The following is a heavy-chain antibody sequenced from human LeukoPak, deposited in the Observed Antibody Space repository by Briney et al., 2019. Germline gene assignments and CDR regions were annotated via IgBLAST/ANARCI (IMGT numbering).Heavy chain of an antibody. CDR1: GFTFSSYA. D-gene: IGHD2-15*01. CDR2: ISGSGGST. Sequence: GGSLRLSCAASGFTFSSYAMRWVRQAPGKGLEWVSAISGSGGSTYYADSVKGRFTISRDNSKNTLYLQMNSLRAEDTAVYYCAKEGPYCSGGSCYSRDFDYWGQGTLVTVSS. V-gene: IGHV3-23*01. J-gene: IGHJ4*02. CDR3: AKEGPYCSGGSCYSRDFDY.